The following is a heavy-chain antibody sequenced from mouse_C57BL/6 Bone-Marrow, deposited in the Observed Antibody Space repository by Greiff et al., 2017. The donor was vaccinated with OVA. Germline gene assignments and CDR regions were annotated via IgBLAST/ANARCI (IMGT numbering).Heavy chain of an antibody. Sequence: VQLQQSGAELVRPGASVTLSCKASGYTFTDYEMHWVKQTPVHGLEWIGAIDPETGGTAYNQKFKGKAILTADKSSSTAYMELRSLTSEDSAVYYCTREFRARNYWYFDVWGTGTTVTVSS. CDR1: GYTFTDYE. J-gene: IGHJ1*03. D-gene: IGHD3-3*01. CDR3: TREFRARNYWYFDV. CDR2: IDPETGGT. V-gene: IGHV1-15*01.